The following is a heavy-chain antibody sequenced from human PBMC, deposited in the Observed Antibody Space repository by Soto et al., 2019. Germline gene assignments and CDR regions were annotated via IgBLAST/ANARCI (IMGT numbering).Heavy chain of an antibody. Sequence: EVQLVESGGGLVQPGGSLRLSCEASAFTFGTYSMNWVRQAPGKGLEWVSYISSNSGTKYYADSVKGRFTISRDDAKNSLYLQMSSLRDEDTAIYYCARYVDTSMVMRYFDPWGQGTLVTVSS. V-gene: IGHV3-48*02. CDR3: ARYVDTSMVMRYFDP. CDR2: ISSNSGTK. CDR1: AFTFGTYS. D-gene: IGHD5-18*01. J-gene: IGHJ5*02.